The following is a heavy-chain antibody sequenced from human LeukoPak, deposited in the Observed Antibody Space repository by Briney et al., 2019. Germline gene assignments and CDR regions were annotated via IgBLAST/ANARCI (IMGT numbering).Heavy chain of an antibody. V-gene: IGHV4-4*07. CDR3: ARDRGYSGYAGWKGGAFDI. J-gene: IGHJ3*02. D-gene: IGHD5-12*01. Sequence: SETLSLTCTVSGGSISSYYWSWIRQPAGKGLEWIGRIYTSGSTNYNPSLKSRVTMSVDTSKNQFSLKLSSVTAADTAVYYCARDRGYSGYAGWKGGAFDIWGQGTMVTVSS. CDR2: IYTSGST. CDR1: GGSISSYY.